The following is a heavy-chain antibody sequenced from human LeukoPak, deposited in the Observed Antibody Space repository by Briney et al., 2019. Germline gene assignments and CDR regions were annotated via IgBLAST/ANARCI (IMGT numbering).Heavy chain of an antibody. CDR2: ISHSGST. Sequence: SETLSLNCGVYGGSFSGYYWSWIRQPPGKGLEWIGEISHSGSTNYNPSLKSRVTISVDTSKNQFSLNLTSVTAVDTAVYYCARAGATYAFFDYWGPGTLVTVSS. CDR1: GGSFSGYY. D-gene: IGHD2-2*01. V-gene: IGHV4-34*01. CDR3: ARAGATYAFFDY. J-gene: IGHJ4*02.